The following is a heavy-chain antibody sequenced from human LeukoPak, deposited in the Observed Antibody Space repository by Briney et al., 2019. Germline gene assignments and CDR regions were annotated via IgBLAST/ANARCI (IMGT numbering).Heavy chain of an antibody. Sequence: SETLSLTCAVYGGSFSGYYWSWIRQPAGKGLEWIGRIYTSGSTNYNPSLKSRVTMSVDTSKNQFSLKLSSVTAADTAVYYCARDHSTWYSGVYNWFDPWGQGTLVTVSS. D-gene: IGHD6-13*01. V-gene: IGHV4-4*07. CDR3: ARDHSTWYSGVYNWFDP. CDR2: IYTSGST. CDR1: GGSFSGYY. J-gene: IGHJ5*02.